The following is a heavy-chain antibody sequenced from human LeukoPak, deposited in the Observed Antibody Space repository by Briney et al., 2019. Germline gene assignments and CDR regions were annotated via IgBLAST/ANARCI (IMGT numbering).Heavy chain of an antibody. V-gene: IGHV3-23*01. Sequence: GGSLRLSCAVSGFTFSSYAMSWVRQAPGKGLEWVSTISNSDGTTYYADSVKGRFTISRDDSENTLSLQMNSLRADDTAVYYCAKDPLDYGDLFNWFDPWGQGTLVTVSS. CDR1: GFTFSSYA. CDR3: AKDPLDYGDLFNWFDP. J-gene: IGHJ5*02. CDR2: ISNSDGTT. D-gene: IGHD4-17*01.